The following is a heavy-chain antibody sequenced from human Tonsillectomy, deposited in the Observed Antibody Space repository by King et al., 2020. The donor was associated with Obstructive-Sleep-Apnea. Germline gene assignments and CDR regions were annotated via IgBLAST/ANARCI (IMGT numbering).Heavy chain of an antibody. CDR1: GFTFDDYA. CDR2: ITWNSGSI. CDR3: AKDTIQLWYHSAFDY. V-gene: IGHV3-9*01. Sequence: QLVQSGGGLVQPGRSLRLSCAASGFTFDDYAMHWVRQAPGKGLEWVSGITWNSGSIGYADSVKGRFTISRDNAKNSLYLQMNSLRAEDTALYYCAKDTIQLWYHSAFDYWGQGTLVTVSS. J-gene: IGHJ4*02. D-gene: IGHD5-18*01.